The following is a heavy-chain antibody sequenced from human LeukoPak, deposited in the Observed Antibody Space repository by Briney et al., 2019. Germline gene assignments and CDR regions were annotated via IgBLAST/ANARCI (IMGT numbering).Heavy chain of an antibody. CDR3: ARVTYGGNSYYFDY. CDR1: GGSISSYY. CDR2: IYTSGST. J-gene: IGHJ4*02. Sequence: PSETLSLTCTVSGGSISSYYWSWIRQPAGKGLEWIGRIYTSGSTNYNPSLKSRVTMSVDTSKNQFSLKLSSVTAADTAVYYCARVTYGGNSYYFDYWGQGTLVTVSS. D-gene: IGHD4-23*01. V-gene: IGHV4-4*07.